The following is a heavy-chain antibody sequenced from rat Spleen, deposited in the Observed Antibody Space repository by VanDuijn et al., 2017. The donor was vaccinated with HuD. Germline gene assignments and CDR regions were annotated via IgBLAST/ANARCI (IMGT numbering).Heavy chain of an antibody. CDR1: GFTFSDYY. CDR2: ISFDGYNT. CDR3: ARLGTTGSYFDY. D-gene: IGHD1-4*01. V-gene: IGHV5-29*01. Sequence: EVQLVESDGGLVQPGRSLKLSCAASGFTFSDYYMAWVRQAPTKGLEWVATISFDGYNTYYRDSVKGRFTISRDNAKSTLYLQMDSLRSEDTATYYCARLGTTGSYFDYWGQGVMVTVSS. J-gene: IGHJ2*01.